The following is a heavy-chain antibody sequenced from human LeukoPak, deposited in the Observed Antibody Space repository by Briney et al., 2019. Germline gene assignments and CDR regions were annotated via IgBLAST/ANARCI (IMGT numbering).Heavy chain of an antibody. J-gene: IGHJ4*02. D-gene: IGHD5-18*01. CDR3: ASPDTAMVNGY. V-gene: IGHV4-39*01. CDR2: IYYSGST. Sequence: ASKTLSLTCTVSGGSISSSSFYWGWIRQPPGKGLEWIGSIYYSGSTYYNPSLESRVIISLDTSKNQFSLKLRSVTAADTAVYYCASPDTAMVNGYWGQGTLVTVSS. CDR1: GGSISSSSFY.